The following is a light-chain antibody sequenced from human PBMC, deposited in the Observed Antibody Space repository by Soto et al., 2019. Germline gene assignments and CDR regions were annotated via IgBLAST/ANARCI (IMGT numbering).Light chain of an antibody. J-gene: IGLJ1*01. V-gene: IGLV2-14*01. CDR3: SSFISSNTKV. Sequence: QSALTQPASVSGAPGQSITISCTGTSSDVGDYKYVSWYQKHPGRAPKALIYEVSNRPSNVSLRFSGSKSGTTAFLTISGLQADDEADYYCSSFISSNTKVFGSGTKLTVL. CDR1: SSDVGDYKY. CDR2: EVS.